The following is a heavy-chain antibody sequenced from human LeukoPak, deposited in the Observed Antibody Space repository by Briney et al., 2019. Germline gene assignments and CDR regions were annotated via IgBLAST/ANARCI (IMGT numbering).Heavy chain of an antibody. CDR3: AREYPALYYFDY. D-gene: IGHD2-2*01. CDR2: ISYDGSNK. V-gene: IGHV3-30-3*01. CDR1: GFTFSSYA. J-gene: IGHJ4*02. Sequence: GRSLRLSCAASGFTFSSYAMHWVRQAPGKGLEWVAVISYDGSNKYYADSVKGRFTISRDNSKNTLYLQMNSLRAEDTAVYYCAREYPALYYFDYWGQGTLVTVSS.